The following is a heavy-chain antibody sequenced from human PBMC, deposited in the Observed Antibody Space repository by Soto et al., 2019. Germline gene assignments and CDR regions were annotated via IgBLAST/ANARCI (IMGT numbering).Heavy chain of an antibody. CDR2: TNEDGTTT. CDR1: GFTFSSYW. J-gene: IGHJ4*02. CDR3: TRDSGGGGGY. Sequence: EVQLVESGGGLVQPGGSLRLSCEVSGFTFSSYWMHWVRQVPGKGLVWVSRTNEDGTTTNYADSVRGRFTISRDNAKKTLYREMNSLRVDDTVVYYGTRDSGGGGGYWGQGTLVTVSS. V-gene: IGHV3-74*01. D-gene: IGHD3-16*01.